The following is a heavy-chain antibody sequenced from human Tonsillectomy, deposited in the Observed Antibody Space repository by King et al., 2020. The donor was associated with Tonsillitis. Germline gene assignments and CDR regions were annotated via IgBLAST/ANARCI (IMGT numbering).Heavy chain of an antibody. CDR1: GGSIRNYY. CDR3: ARVASKVSPYYFDH. CDR2: IYYTGST. D-gene: IGHD5/OR15-5a*01. V-gene: IGHV4-59*01. J-gene: IGHJ4*02. Sequence: VQLQESGPGLVKPSETLSLTCTVSGGSIRNYYWSWIRQSPGKGLEWIAFIYYTGSTNYNPSLKSRVTISVDKSQNQFTMRLTSVTAADTAVYYCARVASKVSPYYFDHWGQGTLVTGSS.